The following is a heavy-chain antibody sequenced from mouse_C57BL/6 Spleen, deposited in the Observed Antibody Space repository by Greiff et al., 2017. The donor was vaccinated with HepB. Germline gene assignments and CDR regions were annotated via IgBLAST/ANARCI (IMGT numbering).Heavy chain of an antibody. CDR2: IYPGDGDT. CDR3: ARNWDDRGYAMDY. V-gene: IGHV1-82*01. J-gene: IGHJ4*01. D-gene: IGHD4-1*01. Sequence: QVQLQQSGPELVKPGASVKISCKASGYAFSSSWMNWVKQRPGKGLEWIGRIYPGDGDTNYNGKFKGKATLTADKSSSTAYMQLSSLTSEDSAVYFCARNWDDRGYAMDYWGQGTSVTVSS. CDR1: GYAFSSSW.